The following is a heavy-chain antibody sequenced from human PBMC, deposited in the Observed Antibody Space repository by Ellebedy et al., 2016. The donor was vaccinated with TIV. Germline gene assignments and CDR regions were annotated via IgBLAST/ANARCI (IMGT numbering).Heavy chain of an antibody. CDR1: GGSFSGYY. J-gene: IGHJ4*02. CDR2: INHSGST. Sequence: SETLSLTXAVYGGSFSGYYWSWIRQPPGKGLEWIGEINHSGSTNYNPPLKSRVTISVDTSKNQFSLKLSSVTAADTAVYYCARGRYSSSWYDYWGQGTLVTVSS. CDR3: ARGRYSSSWYDY. V-gene: IGHV4-34*01. D-gene: IGHD6-13*01.